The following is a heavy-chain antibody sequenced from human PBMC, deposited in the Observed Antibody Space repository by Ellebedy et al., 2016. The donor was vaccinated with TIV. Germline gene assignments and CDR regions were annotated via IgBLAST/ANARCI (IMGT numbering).Heavy chain of an antibody. J-gene: IGHJ1*01. CDR2: IDPSDSYT. CDR1: GYSFTSYW. V-gene: IGHV5-10-1*01. Sequence: GESLKISXKGSGYSFTSYWISWVRQMPGKGLEWMGRIDPSDSYTDYSPSFQGHVTISADKSISTASLQWSSLKASDTAMYYCARHFDSSGWYPTRNGFQYWGLGTLVTVSS. CDR3: ARHFDSSGWYPTRNGFQY. D-gene: IGHD6-19*01.